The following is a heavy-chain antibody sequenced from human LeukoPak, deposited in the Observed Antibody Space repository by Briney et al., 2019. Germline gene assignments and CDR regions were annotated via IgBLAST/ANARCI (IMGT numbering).Heavy chain of an antibody. V-gene: IGHV4-39*01. Sequence: PSETLSLTCSVSGDSISSSTYYWGWIRQPPGKGLEWIGTIYYSGSTYYNPSLKSRVTISVDTSKNQFSLKLTSVTAADTAVHYCAATISGVVRSFDYWGRGTLVTVSS. D-gene: IGHD3-3*01. CDR3: AATISGVVRSFDY. CDR2: IYYSGST. J-gene: IGHJ4*02. CDR1: GDSISSSTYY.